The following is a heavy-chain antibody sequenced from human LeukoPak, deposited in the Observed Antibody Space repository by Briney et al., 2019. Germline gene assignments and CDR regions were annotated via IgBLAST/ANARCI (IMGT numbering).Heavy chain of an antibody. Sequence: GRSLRLPCAASGFTFSSYAMHWVRQAPGKGLEWVAVISYDGSNKYYADSVKGRFTISRDNSKNTLYLQMNSLRAEDTAVYYCAKDLSGSYLAWGQGTLVTVSS. D-gene: IGHD1-26*01. J-gene: IGHJ5*02. CDR2: ISYDGSNK. CDR1: GFTFSSYA. CDR3: AKDLSGSYLA. V-gene: IGHV3-30-3*01.